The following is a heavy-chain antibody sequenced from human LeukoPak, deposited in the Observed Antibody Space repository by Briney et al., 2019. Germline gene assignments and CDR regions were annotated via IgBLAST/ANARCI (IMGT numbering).Heavy chain of an antibody. J-gene: IGHJ4*02. Sequence: PSQTLSLTCTVSGGSISSGSYYWSWIRQPAGKGLEWIGRIYTSGSTNYNPSLKSRVIISVDTSKNQFSLELSSVTAADTAVYYCAREDRYCSGGSCYSWGQGTLVTVSS. D-gene: IGHD2-15*01. CDR3: AREDRYCSGGSCYS. CDR2: IYTSGST. CDR1: GGSISSGSYY. V-gene: IGHV4-61*02.